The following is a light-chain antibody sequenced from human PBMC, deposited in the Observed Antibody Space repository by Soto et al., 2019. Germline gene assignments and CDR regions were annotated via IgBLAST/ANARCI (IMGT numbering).Light chain of an antibody. CDR3: QQRSNWPLT. CDR1: QSVSSY. CDR2: DAS. Sequence: EIVLTQSPATLSLSPGERATLSCRASQSVSSYLVWYQQKPGQAPRLLIYDASNRATGIPARFSGSGSGTDVTLTISSLDPEEFAVYYCQQRSNWPLTFGGGTKVEIK. J-gene: IGKJ4*01. V-gene: IGKV3-11*01.